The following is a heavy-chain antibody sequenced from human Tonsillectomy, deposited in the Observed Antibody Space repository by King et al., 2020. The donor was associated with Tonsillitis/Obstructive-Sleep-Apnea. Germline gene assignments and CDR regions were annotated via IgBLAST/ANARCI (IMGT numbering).Heavy chain of an antibody. CDR1: GYTFTSYY. CDR2: INPSGGST. V-gene: IGHV1-46*01. J-gene: IGHJ4*02. D-gene: IGHD2-8*01. Sequence: VQLVESGAEVKKPGASVKVSCKASGYTFTSYYMHWVRQAPGQGLEWMGIINPSGGSTSYAQKFQGRVTMTRDTSTSTVYMELSSLRSEDTAVYYCAGAGCTNGVCYVDFDYWGQGTLVTVSS. CDR3: AGAGCTNGVCYVDFDY.